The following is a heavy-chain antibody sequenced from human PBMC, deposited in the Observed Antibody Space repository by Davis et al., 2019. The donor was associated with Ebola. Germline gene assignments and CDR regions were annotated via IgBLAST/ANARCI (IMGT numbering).Heavy chain of an antibody. J-gene: IGHJ4*02. CDR2: VSHSERER. Sequence: GESLKISCAASGFIFRNYAMHWVRQAPGKGLEWVAVVSHSERERFYADSVKGRFTIPRDNSENVLYLQMDSLRPADTAIYFCARALHDEVLDYWGQGTPVTVSS. D-gene: IGHD1-1*01. V-gene: IGHV3-30*04. CDR1: GFIFRNYA. CDR3: ARALHDEVLDY.